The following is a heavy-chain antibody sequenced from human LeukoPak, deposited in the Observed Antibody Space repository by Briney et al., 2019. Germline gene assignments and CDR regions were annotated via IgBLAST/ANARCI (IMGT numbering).Heavy chain of an antibody. CDR1: GFTFSSYE. CDR3: ARDNGGSLRYFDWLPATYNWFDP. CDR2: ISSSGSTI. Sequence: GGSLRLSCAASGFTFSSYEMNWVRQAPGKGLEWVSYISSSGSTIYYADSVKGRFTISRDNAKNSLYLQMNSLRAEDTAVYYCARDNGGSLRYFDWLPATYNWFDPWGQGTLVTVSS. D-gene: IGHD3-9*01. V-gene: IGHV3-48*03. J-gene: IGHJ5*02.